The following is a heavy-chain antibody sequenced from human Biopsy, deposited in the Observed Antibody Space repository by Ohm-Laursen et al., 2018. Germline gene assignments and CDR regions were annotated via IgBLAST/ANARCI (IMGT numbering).Heavy chain of an antibody. CDR1: GGSLSGYS. Sequence: GTLSLTCTVSGGSLSGYSWNWIRQPAGKGLEWIGRIYASETTHFNPSLRSRLIMSVDTSRNQFSLRLSSVTAADMAIYYCAREFTYNYGAKGALDIWGQGTKVTVSS. CDR2: IYASETT. D-gene: IGHD4/OR15-4a*01. V-gene: IGHV4-4*07. J-gene: IGHJ3*02. CDR3: AREFTYNYGAKGALDI.